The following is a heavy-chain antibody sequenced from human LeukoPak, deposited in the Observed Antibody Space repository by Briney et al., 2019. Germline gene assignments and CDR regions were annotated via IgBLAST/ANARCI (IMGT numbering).Heavy chain of an antibody. CDR1: GYPFISYD. Sequence: ASVKVSCKASGYPFISYDINWVRQATGHGLEWRGWMNPNRGNAGYVQRFQGRVTMTRNTSISTAYMEVSSLRFEDTDMYFFARGRGYRNGRFEADDYWGQGTLVTVSS. V-gene: IGHV1-8*01. CDR3: ARGRGYRNGRFEADDY. J-gene: IGHJ4*02. D-gene: IGHD3-16*02. CDR2: MNPNRGNA.